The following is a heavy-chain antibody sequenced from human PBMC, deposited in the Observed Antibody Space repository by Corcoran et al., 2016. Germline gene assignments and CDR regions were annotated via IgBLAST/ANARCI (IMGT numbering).Heavy chain of an antibody. CDR2: IFSNDEK. CDR3: VRARWLPNWGPFDI. CDR1: GFSLSNARMD. V-gene: IGHV2-26*01. J-gene: IGHJ3*02. Sequence: QVTLKESGPVLVKPTETLTLTCTVSGFSLSNARMDVSWIRQPPGKALEWLAHIFSNDEKSYSTSLKSRLTISKDTSKSHVVLTMTNMDPVDTATDYCVRARWLPNWGPFDIWGQGTMVTVSS. D-gene: IGHD5-12*01.